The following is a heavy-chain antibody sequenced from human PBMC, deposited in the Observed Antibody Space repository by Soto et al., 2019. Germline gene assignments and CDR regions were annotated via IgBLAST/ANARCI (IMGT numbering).Heavy chain of an antibody. Sequence: QVQLVQSGAEVKKPGSSVKVSCKASGGTYSSYAIRWVRQAPGQGLEWMGGIIPIFGTANYAQKFQGRVTITADESTITAFMELSSQRSEDTAVYYCARARDPFLEWLPFDDWGQGTLVTVSS. CDR1: GGTYSSYA. J-gene: IGHJ4*02. V-gene: IGHV1-69*12. CDR3: ARARDPFLEWLPFDD. CDR2: IIPIFGTA. D-gene: IGHD3-3*02.